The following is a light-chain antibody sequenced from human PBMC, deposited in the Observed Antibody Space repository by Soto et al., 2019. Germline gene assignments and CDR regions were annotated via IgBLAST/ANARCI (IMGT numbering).Light chain of an antibody. Sequence: DIQMTQSPSSLSASVGDRVTITCRASQSISSYLNWYQQKPGKAPKLLIYDASSLQSGVPSRFSGSGSGTDFTLTISSLQPEDFATYYCQQSHSTPWTFGQGTKVEIK. CDR2: DAS. CDR3: QQSHSTPWT. V-gene: IGKV1-39*01. J-gene: IGKJ1*01. CDR1: QSISSY.